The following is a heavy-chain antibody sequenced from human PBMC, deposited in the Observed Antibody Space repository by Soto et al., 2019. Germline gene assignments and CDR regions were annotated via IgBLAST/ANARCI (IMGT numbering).Heavy chain of an antibody. J-gene: IGHJ6*02. CDR1: GFTFSSYG. CDR3: ARDIFEIYGGNRYYYYYGMDV. D-gene: IGHD2-15*01. Sequence: GGSLRLSCAASGFTFSSYGMHWVRQAPGKGLEWVAVIWYDGSNKYYADSVKGRFTISRDNSKNTLYLQMNSLRAEDTAVYYCARDIFEIYGGNRYYYYYGMDVWGQGTTVTVSS. CDR2: IWYDGSNK. V-gene: IGHV3-33*01.